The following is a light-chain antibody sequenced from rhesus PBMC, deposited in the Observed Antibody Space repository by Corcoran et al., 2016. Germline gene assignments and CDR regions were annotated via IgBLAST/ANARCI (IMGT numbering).Light chain of an antibody. CDR3: LQYNTDPPT. CDR2: RTS. V-gene: IGKV1-43*02. J-gene: IGKJ1*01. CDR1: QAISTS. Sequence: DIQMTQSPSSLSASVGDRVIITCRASQAISTSFNWYQQRPGNPPKRLIYRTSSLESGVPPRFSGSGSGTDFTLAISSLQPEDFATYYCLQYNTDPPTFGQGTRVEI.